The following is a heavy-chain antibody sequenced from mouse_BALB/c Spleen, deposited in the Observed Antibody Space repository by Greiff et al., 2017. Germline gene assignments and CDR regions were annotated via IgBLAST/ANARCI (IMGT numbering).Heavy chain of an antibody. CDR2: ISSVGSYT. CDR3: ARGKGAMDY. V-gene: IGHV5-6*01. CDR1: GFTFRCYG. D-gene: IGHD2-1*01. J-gene: IGHJ4*01. Sequence: EVQLVESGGDLVKPGGSLKLSCAASGFTFRCYGMSWVRPTPDKRLEWVATISSVGSYTYYPDSVKGRFTISRDNAKTTLYLQMSRLKSEDTAMYYCARGKGAMDYWGQGTSVTVSS.